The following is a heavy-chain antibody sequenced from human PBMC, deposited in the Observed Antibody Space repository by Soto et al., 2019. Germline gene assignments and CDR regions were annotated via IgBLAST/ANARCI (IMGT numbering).Heavy chain of an antibody. J-gene: IGHJ4*02. CDR3: ARAGQDCTGDCYATHFDY. CDR2: INGGNGKT. D-gene: IGHD2-21*02. Sequence: QVQLVQSGAEVKKPGASVKVSCMGSGYTFTRSAIHWVRQAPGQGLEWMGWINGGNGKTKYAQKFQDRVTITRDTSPNTAYMELSSLNSEDTAVYYCARAGQDCTGDCYATHFDYWGQGTLVTVSS. V-gene: IGHV1-3*01. CDR1: GYTFTRSA.